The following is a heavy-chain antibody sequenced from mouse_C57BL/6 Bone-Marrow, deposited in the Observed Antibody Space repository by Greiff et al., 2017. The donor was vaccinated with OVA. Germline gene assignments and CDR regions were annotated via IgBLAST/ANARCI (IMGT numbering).Heavy chain of an antibody. V-gene: IGHV1-39*01. D-gene: IGHD2-2*01. J-gene: IGHJ1*03. CDR3: GPGYYWYFDV. CDR2: INPNYGTT. CDR1: GYSFTDYN. Sequence: EVKLMESGPELVKPGASVKISCKASGYSFTDYNMNWVKQSNGKSLEWIGVINPNYGTTSYNQKFKGKATLTVDQSSSTAYMQLNSLTSEDSAVDYCGPGYYWYFDVWGTGTTVTVSS.